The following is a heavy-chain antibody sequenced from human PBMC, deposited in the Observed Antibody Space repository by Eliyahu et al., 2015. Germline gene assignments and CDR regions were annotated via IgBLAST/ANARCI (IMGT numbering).Heavy chain of an antibody. J-gene: IGHJ3*02. CDR3: AAYYDSSGYYEDAFDI. V-gene: IGHV1-2*02. CDR2: INPNSGGT. CDR1: GYTFTGYY. Sequence: QVQLVQSGAEVKKXGASVKVSCKASGYTFTGYYMHWVRQAPGQGLEWMGWINPNSGGTNYAQKFQGRVTMTRDTSISTAYMELSRLRSDDTAVYYCAAYYDSSGYYEDAFDIWGQGTMVTVSS. D-gene: IGHD3-22*01.